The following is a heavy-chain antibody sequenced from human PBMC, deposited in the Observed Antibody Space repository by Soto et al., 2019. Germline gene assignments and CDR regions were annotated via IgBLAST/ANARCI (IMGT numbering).Heavy chain of an antibody. CDR1: GFTFSSYS. J-gene: IGHJ4*02. CDR3: AGADYCGSGIRIDY. Sequence: GGSLRLSCAASGFTFSSYSMNWVRQAPGKGLEWVSSISSSSSYIYYADSVKGRFTISRDNAKNSLYLQMNSLRAEDTAVYYCAGADYCGSGIRIDYWGQGTLVTVSS. CDR2: ISSSSSYI. D-gene: IGHD3-10*01. V-gene: IGHV3-21*01.